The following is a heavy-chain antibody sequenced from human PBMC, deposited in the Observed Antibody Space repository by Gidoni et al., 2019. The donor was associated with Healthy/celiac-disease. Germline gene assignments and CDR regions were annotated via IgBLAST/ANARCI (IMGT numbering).Heavy chain of an antibody. J-gene: IGHJ4*02. V-gene: IGHV4-34*01. CDR1: GGSFSGYY. D-gene: IGHD4-17*01. Sequence: QVQLQQWGAGLLKPSETLSLTCAVYGGSFSGYYWSWIRQPPGKGLEWIGEINHSGSTNYNPSLKSRVTISVDTSKNQFSLKLSSVTAADTAVYYCARGTLNTPYGDYEIWGQGTLVTVSS. CDR3: ARGTLNTPYGDYEI. CDR2: INHSGST.